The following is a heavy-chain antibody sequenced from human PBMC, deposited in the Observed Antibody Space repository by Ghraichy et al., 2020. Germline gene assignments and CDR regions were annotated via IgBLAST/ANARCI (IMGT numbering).Heavy chain of an antibody. D-gene: IGHD3-3*01. CDR1: GFTFSSYG. Sequence: LSLTCAASGFTFSSYGMHWVRQAPGKGLEWVAVISYDGSNKYYADSVKGRFTISRDNSKNTLYMQMNSLRAEDTAVYYCAKGPRSGHYYDFWSGYEDAFDIWGQGTMVTVSS. V-gene: IGHV3-30*18. CDR2: ISYDGSNK. CDR3: AKGPRSGHYYDFWSGYEDAFDI. J-gene: IGHJ3*02.